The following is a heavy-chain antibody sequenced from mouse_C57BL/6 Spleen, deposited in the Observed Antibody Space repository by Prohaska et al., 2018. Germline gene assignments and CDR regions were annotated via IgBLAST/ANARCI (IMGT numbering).Heavy chain of an antibody. CDR3: ANNWDVGFAY. V-gene: IGHV4-1*01. J-gene: IGHJ3*01. CDR1: GIDFSRYW. Sequence: EVKLLQSGGGLVQPGGSLKLSCSASGIDFSRYWMSWVRRAPGKGLEWIGEINTDSSTINYAPSLKDKFIISRDNAKNMLYLQMSKVRSEDTALYYCANNWDVGFAYWGQGTLVTVSA. D-gene: IGHD4-1*02. CDR2: INTDSSTI.